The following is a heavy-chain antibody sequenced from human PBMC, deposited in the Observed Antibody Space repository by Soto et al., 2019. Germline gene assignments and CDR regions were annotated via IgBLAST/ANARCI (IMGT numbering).Heavy chain of an antibody. CDR2: ISGSGSNI. CDR3: ARARRGPLDV. CDR1: VFTFSSYE. Sequence: LRLSCAASVFTFSSYEMKLVRQAPGKGLEWVSYISGSGSNIYYPDSVKGRFTISRDNAKSSLYLQMNSLRAEDTAVYYCARARRGPLDVWGQGTTVTVSS. J-gene: IGHJ6*02. V-gene: IGHV3-48*03. D-gene: IGHD5-12*01.